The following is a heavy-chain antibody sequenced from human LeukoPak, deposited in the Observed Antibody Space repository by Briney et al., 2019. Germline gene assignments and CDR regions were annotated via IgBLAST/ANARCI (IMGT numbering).Heavy chain of an antibody. CDR1: GGSISSYY. CDR3: ARHGTPGTNLNWFDP. D-gene: IGHD1-1*01. Sequence: PSETLSLTCTVSGGSISSYYWSWMRQPPGKGLEWSGYIYYSGSTNYNPSLKRRVTISVDTSKSQFSLKLSSVTAADTAVYYCARHGTPGTNLNWFDPWGQGTLVTVSS. V-gene: IGHV4-59*01. J-gene: IGHJ5*02. CDR2: IYYSGST.